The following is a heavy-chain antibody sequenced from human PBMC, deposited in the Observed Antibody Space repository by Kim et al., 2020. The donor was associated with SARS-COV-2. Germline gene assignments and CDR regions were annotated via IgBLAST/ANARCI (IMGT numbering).Heavy chain of an antibody. Sequence: GGSLRLSCAASGFTFSSYSMNWVRQAPGKGLEWVSSISSSSSYIYYADSVKGRFTISRDNAKNSLYLQMNSLRAEDTAVYYCASVSAGYSYYYGMDVWGQGTTVTVSS. V-gene: IGHV3-21*01. CDR1: GFTFSSYS. D-gene: IGHD3-22*01. J-gene: IGHJ6*02. CDR2: ISSSSSYI. CDR3: ASVSAGYSYYYGMDV.